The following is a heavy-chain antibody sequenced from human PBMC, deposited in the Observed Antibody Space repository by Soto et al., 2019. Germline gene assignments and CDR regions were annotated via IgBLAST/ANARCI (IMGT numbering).Heavy chain of an antibody. Sequence: SVKVSCKASGGTFSSYAISWVRQAPGQGLEWMGGIIPIFGTANYAQKFQGRVTITADESTSTAYMELSSLRSEDTAVYYCARDPGIAAADNWFDPWGQGTLVTVSS. CDR1: GGTFSSYA. J-gene: IGHJ5*02. V-gene: IGHV1-69*13. CDR3: ARDPGIAAADNWFDP. D-gene: IGHD6-13*01. CDR2: IIPIFGTA.